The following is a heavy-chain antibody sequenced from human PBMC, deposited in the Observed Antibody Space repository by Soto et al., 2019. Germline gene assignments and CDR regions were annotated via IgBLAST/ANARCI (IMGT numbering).Heavy chain of an antibody. D-gene: IGHD3-22*01. CDR3: ARDQITMIVVVPLYYGMDV. J-gene: IGHJ6*02. CDR2: ISYDGSNK. V-gene: IGHV3-30-3*01. CDR1: GFTFSSYA. Sequence: ESGGGVVQPGRSLRLSCAASGFTFSSYAMHWVRQAPGKGLEWVAVISYDGSNKYYADSVKGRFTISRDNSKNTLYLQMNSLRAEDTAVYYCARDQITMIVVVPLYYGMDVWGQGTTVTVSS.